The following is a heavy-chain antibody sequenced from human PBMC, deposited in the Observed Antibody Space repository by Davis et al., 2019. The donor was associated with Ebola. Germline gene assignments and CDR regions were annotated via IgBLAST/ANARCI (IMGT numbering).Heavy chain of an antibody. J-gene: IGHJ6*03. V-gene: IGHV3-23*01. D-gene: IGHD3-3*02. CDR1: GFTFSSYG. Sequence: PGRSLRPSCVASGFTFSSYGMSWVRQAPGKGLEWVAFISGSGGSTHYVASVKARFTISRGNSKNSPCLQMNSLRAEDTAVYYCAKDVAIFGVDIRGMEHCYMDVWGKGTTVTVSS. CDR2: ISGSGGST. CDR3: AKDVAIFGVDIRGMEHCYMDV.